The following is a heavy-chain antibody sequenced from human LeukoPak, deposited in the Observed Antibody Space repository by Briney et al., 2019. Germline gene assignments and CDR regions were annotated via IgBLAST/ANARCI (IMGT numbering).Heavy chain of an antibody. CDR1: VFIVRNYY. V-gene: IGHV3-11*06. CDR3: ARDPRTVRI. D-gene: IGHD1-1*01. J-gene: IGHJ4*02. Sequence: GGSLRLSCAASVFIVRNYYLSWVRQAPGKGLEWLSYISGSGDDTNYADSVRGRFTISRDNAKNSLYLQMNSLRVEDTAVYYCARDPRTVRIWGQGTLVTVSS. CDR2: ISGSGDDT.